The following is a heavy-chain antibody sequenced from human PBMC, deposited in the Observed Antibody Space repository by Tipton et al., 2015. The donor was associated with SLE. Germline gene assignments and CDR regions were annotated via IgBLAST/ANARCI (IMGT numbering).Heavy chain of an antibody. CDR3: AREPYYYDSSGYYVSWFDP. D-gene: IGHD3-22*01. J-gene: IGHJ5*02. V-gene: IGHV4-4*08. CDR2: IYTSGST. Sequence: LRLSCTVSGGSISSYYWSWIRQPPGKGLEWIGYIYTSGSTNYNPSLKSRVTISVGTSKNQFSLKLSSVTAADTAVYYCAREPYYYDSSGYYVSWFDPWGQGTLVTVSS. CDR1: GGSISSYY.